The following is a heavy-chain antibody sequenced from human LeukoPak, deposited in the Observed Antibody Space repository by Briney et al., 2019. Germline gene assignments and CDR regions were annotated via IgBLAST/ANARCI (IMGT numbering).Heavy chain of an antibody. Sequence: GSLRLACAASGFTFSSYSMNWVRQAPGKGLEWVSSISSSSSYIYYADSVKGRFTISRDNAKNSLYLQMSSLRAEDTAVYYCARDRRLGYYYMDVWGKGTTVTVSS. D-gene: IGHD5-12*01. J-gene: IGHJ6*03. CDR3: ARDRRLGYYYMDV. CDR1: GFTFSSYS. V-gene: IGHV3-21*01. CDR2: ISSSSSYI.